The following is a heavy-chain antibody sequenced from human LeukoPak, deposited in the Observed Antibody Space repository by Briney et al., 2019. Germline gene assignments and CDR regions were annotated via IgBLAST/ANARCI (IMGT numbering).Heavy chain of an antibody. CDR1: GFTFSSYA. Sequence: GGSLRLSCAASGFTFSSYAMSWVRQAPGRGLEWVSAISGSGGSTYYADSVKGRFTISRDNAKNSLYLQMDSLRAEDTAVYYCARDPSLYCATTSCYDLDYWGQGTLVTVSS. CDR3: ARDPSLYCATTSCYDLDY. CDR2: ISGSGGST. J-gene: IGHJ4*02. V-gene: IGHV3-23*01. D-gene: IGHD2-2*01.